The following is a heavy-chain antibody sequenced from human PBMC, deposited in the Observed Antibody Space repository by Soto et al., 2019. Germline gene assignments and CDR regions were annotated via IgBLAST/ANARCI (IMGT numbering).Heavy chain of an antibody. CDR2: FDPEHGEA. V-gene: IGHV1-24*01. D-gene: IGHD1-26*01. Sequence: QVQLVQSGAEVKNPGASVKVSCKVLGYTVNDLSIHWVRQAPGKGLEWVGGFDPEHGEAVYAQKFQGRVTMTEETSTDTADMELSNLRSEDTAVYYCVKGGSRGRYYYYYGMDVWGQGTTVTVSS. CDR1: GYTVNDLS. J-gene: IGHJ6*02. CDR3: VKGGSRGRYYYYYGMDV.